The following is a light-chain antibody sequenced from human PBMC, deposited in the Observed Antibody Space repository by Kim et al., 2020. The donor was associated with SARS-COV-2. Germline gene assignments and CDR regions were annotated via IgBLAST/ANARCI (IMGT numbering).Light chain of an antibody. CDR1: HSVNNY. V-gene: IGKV3-11*02. J-gene: IGKJ4*01. Sequence: SVSPGGRAPLSCRASHSVNNYLAWYQQKPGQPPRLLIYDASNRATGIPARFSGSGSGRDYTLTISSLEPEDSAIYYCQQRSNWLTFGGGTKVDIK. CDR2: DAS. CDR3: QQRSNWLT.